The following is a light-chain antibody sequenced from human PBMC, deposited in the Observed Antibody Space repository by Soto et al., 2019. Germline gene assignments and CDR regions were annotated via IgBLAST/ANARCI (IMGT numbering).Light chain of an antibody. CDR1: SSDVGGYNL. Sequence: QSALTQPASVSGSPGQSVTISCTGTSSDVGGYNLVSWYQQLPGKAPKLMIFEGSKRPSGVSDRFSGSKSGNTASLTISGLQAEDEADYYCCSYAGKTTLYVFGTGTKLTVL. CDR3: CSYAGKTTLYV. V-gene: IGLV2-23*01. J-gene: IGLJ1*01. CDR2: EGS.